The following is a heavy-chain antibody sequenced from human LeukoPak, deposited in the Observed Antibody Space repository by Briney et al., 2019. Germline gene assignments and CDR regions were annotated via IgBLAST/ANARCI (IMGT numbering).Heavy chain of an antibody. CDR1: GGSFSGYY. D-gene: IGHD4-11*01. CDR2: INHSGST. CDR3: ARMTTGFDY. V-gene: IGHV4-34*01. Sequence: PSETLSLTCAVYGGSFSGYYWSWIRQPPGKGLEWIGEINHSGSTNYNPSLKSRVTISVDTSKNQFSLKLSSVTAADTAVYYCARMTTGFDYWGQGTLVTVSS. J-gene: IGHJ4*02.